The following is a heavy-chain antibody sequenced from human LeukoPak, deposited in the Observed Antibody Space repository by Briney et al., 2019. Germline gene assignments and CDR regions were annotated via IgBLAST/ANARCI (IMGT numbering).Heavy chain of an antibody. V-gene: IGHV4-59*12. CDR1: GGSITNNY. D-gene: IGHD2-21*02. CDR2: IYYNGST. J-gene: IGHJ4*02. CDR3: ARGHSSVVTAIPYYFDY. Sequence: PSETLSLTRSVSGGSITNNYWSWIRQPPGKGLEWIGYIYYNGSTNYNPSLKSRVTISVDTSKNQFSLKLSSVTAADTAVYSCARGHSSVVTAIPYYFDYWGQGTLVTVSS.